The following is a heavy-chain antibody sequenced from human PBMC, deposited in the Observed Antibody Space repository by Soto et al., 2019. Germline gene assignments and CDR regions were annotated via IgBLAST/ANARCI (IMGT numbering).Heavy chain of an antibody. D-gene: IGHD7-27*01. V-gene: IGHV4-61*03. CDR1: GDSVTSGSYY. J-gene: IGHJ6*02. CDR2: IPYTGRT. Sequence: SETLSLTCIVSGDSVTSGSYYWTWLRQPPGKGLEWIGYIPYTGRTKYNPSLQSRVIISVDTSKNDFSLNLSSVTAADTAVYFCAREWGLLPYYVMNVWGHGTAVTVSS. CDR3: AREWGLLPYYVMNV.